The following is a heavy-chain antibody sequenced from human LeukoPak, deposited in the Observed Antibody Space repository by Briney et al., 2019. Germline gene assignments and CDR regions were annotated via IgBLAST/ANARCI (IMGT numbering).Heavy chain of an antibody. CDR2: IYYSGST. J-gene: IGHJ4*02. CDR1: GGSISSYY. Sequence: PSETLSLTCTVSGGSISSYYWSWIRQPPGKGLEWIGYIYYSGSTNYNPSLKSRVTISVDTSKNQFSLQLNSVTPEDTAVYYCAREGTMIVAFDYWGQGTLVTVSS. CDR3: AREGTMIVAFDY. V-gene: IGHV4-59*12. D-gene: IGHD3-22*01.